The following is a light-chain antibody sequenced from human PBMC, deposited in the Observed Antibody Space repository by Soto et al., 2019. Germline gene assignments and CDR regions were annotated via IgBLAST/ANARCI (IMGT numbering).Light chain of an antibody. CDR1: QSVSSSY. CDR2: GAS. Sequence: DIVLTQSPGTLSLYPGERATLYCRASQSVSSSYLAWYQQKPGQAPRPLIYGASSRAIGIPDRFSGSGSGTDFTLTISRLEPEDFAVYYCQQYGSSPWTFGQGTKVEIK. V-gene: IGKV3-20*01. CDR3: QQYGSSPWT. J-gene: IGKJ1*01.